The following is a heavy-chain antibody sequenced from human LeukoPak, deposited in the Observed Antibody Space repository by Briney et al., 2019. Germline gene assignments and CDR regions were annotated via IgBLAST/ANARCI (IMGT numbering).Heavy chain of an antibody. CDR2: ISGSGTST. CDR1: GFTFSSYA. D-gene: IGHD6-19*01. V-gene: IGHV3-23*01. CDR3: AKARYNSGWYGLDP. Sequence: AGGSLRLSCAASGFTFSSYAMSWVRQAPGKGLEWVSGISGSGTSTYYADSAKGRFTISRDNSKNTLYLQMDSLRAEDTAVYYCAKARYNSGWYGLDPWGQGTLVTVSS. J-gene: IGHJ5*02.